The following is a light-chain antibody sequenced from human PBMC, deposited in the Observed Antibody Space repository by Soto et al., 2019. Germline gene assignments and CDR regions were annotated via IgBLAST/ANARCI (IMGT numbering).Light chain of an antibody. CDR3: QAWDSSSVV. J-gene: IGLJ2*01. Sequence: SELTQPPSVSVSPGQTASITCSGDKLGDKYACWYQQKPGQSPVLVIYQDSKRPSGIPERFSGSNSGNTATLTISGTQAMDEADYYCQAWDSSSVVFGGGTKLTVL. CDR1: KLGDKY. V-gene: IGLV3-1*01. CDR2: QDS.